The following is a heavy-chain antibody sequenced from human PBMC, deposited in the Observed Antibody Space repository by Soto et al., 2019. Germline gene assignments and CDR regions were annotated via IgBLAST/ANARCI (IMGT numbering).Heavy chain of an antibody. CDR1: GYTFTSYG. J-gene: IGHJ2*01. V-gene: IGHV1-18*01. CDR2: ISAYNGNT. Sequence: QVQLVQSGAEVKKPGASVKVSCKASGYTFTSYGISWVRQAPGQGLEWMGWISAYNGNTNYAQKLQGRVTMTTDTSTSPAYMERRSLSSDDTAVYYCARALLPSYWYFDLWGRGTLVTVSS. CDR3: ARALLPSYWYFDL.